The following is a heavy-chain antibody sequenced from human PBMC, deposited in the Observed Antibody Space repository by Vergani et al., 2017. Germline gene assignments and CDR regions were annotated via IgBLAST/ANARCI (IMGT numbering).Heavy chain of an antibody. CDR2: TWYDGNNK. CDR1: GFTFNQYG. CDR3: ARNLRLLYNRFDP. Sequence: QVQLVESGGGVVQPGRSLRLSCAASGFTFNQYGMHWVRQAPGKGLEWVAVTWYDGNNKQYADSVKGRFTISRDNSKSTMYLQMNSLRDEDTDVYYCARNLRLLYNRFDPWGQGTLVTVSS. J-gene: IGHJ5*02. D-gene: IGHD1-14*01. V-gene: IGHV3-33*01.